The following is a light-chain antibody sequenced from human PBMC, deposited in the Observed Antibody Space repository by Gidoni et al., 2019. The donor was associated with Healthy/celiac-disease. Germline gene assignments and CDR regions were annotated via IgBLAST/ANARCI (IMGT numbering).Light chain of an antibody. CDR3: QQRSNWPPWIT. V-gene: IGKV3-11*01. J-gene: IGKJ5*01. CDR2: DAS. CDR1: QSVSSY. Sequence: VLTQSPATLSLSPGERATLSCRASQSVSSYLAWYQQKPGQAPRLLIYDASNRATGIPARFSGSGSGTDFTLTISSLEPEDFAVYYCQQRSNWPPWITFGQGTRLEIK.